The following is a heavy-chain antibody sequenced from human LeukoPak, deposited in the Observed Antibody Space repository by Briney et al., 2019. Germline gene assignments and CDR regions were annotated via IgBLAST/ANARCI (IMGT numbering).Heavy chain of an antibody. Sequence: SETLSLTRTVSGGSISSSSYYWGWIRQPPGKGLEWIGSIYYSGSTYYNPSLKSRVTISVDTSKNQFSLKLSAVTAADTAVYYCARRADYAWTTEPNHWFDPWGQGTLVTVSS. CDR3: ARRADYAWTTEPNHWFDP. J-gene: IGHJ5*02. D-gene: IGHD3-16*01. CDR1: GGSISSSSYY. V-gene: IGHV4-39*07. CDR2: IYYSGST.